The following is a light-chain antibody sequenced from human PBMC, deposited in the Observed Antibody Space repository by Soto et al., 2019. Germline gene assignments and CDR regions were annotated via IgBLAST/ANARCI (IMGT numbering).Light chain of an antibody. CDR2: KAS. CDR1: QSISSW. V-gene: IGKV1-5*03. Sequence: DIQMTQSPSTLSASVGDRVTITCRASQSISSWLAWYQQKPGKAPKLLIYKASSLEGGIPSRFSGSGSETEFTLTISSLLPEDFATYYCKQYNSDQYTFGQGTKVDIK. J-gene: IGKJ2*01. CDR3: KQYNSDQYT.